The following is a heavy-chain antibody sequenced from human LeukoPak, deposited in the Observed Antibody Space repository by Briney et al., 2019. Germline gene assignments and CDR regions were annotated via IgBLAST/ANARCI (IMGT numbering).Heavy chain of an antibody. Sequence: SETLSHICAVYGGSFSGYYWSWIRQPPGKGLEWIGEINHSGSTNYNPSLKSRVTISVDTSKNQFSLKLSSVTAADTAVYYCARGIVVVPVRSYYYYMDVWGKGTTVTVSS. J-gene: IGHJ6*03. CDR3: ARGIVVVPVRSYYYYMDV. CDR2: INHSGST. CDR1: GGSFSGYY. V-gene: IGHV4-34*01. D-gene: IGHD2-2*01.